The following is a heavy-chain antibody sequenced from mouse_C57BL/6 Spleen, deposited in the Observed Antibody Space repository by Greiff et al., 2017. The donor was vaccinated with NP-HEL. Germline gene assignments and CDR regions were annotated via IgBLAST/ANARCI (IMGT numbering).Heavy chain of an antibody. Sequence: QVQLQQPGAELVKPGASVKLSCKASGYTFTSYWMHWVKQRPGQGLEWIGMIHPNSGSTNYNEKFKSKATLTVDTSSSTAYMQLSSLTSEDSAVYYCARNYDYDPYAMDYWGQGTSVTFSS. J-gene: IGHJ4*01. V-gene: IGHV1-64*01. CDR1: GYTFTSYW. D-gene: IGHD2-4*01. CDR2: IHPNSGST. CDR3: ARNYDYDPYAMDY.